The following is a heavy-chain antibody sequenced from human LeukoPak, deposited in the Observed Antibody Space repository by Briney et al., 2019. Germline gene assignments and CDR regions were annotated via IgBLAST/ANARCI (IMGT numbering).Heavy chain of an antibody. D-gene: IGHD6-19*01. CDR3: ARDPSLAVAGIRLFDY. J-gene: IGHJ4*02. Sequence: ASVKVSCKTSGYTFTNYGISWVRQAPGQGLELMGWISGYNGNPRYAQKVQGRVTMTTDTSTNTAYMEVNSLRSDDTAIYYCARDPSLAVAGIRLFDYWGQGTLVIVSS. V-gene: IGHV1-18*01. CDR2: ISGYNGNP. CDR1: GYTFTNYG.